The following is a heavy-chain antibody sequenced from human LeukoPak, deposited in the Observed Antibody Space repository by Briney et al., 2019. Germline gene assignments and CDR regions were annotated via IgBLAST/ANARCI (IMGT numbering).Heavy chain of an antibody. CDR3: VTDQTGRHPYFFDY. CDR2: IKEDGGEI. D-gene: IGHD3-10*01. CDR1: GFNFSTYW. J-gene: IGHJ4*02. V-gene: IGHV3-7*01. Sequence: GGSLRLSCAAAGFNFSTYWMTWVRQVPGKGLEWVANIKEDGGEIYYVDAVKGRFSISRDNAKTSLYLQMNNLSVADTAVYYCVTDQTGRHPYFFDYWGQGTLVTVSS.